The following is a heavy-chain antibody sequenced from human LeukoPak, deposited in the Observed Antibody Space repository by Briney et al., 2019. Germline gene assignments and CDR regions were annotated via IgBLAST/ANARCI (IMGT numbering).Heavy chain of an antibody. J-gene: IGHJ3*02. Sequence: SETLSLTCTVSGGSISSGSYYWSWIRQPPGKGLEWIGYIYYSGSTNYNPSLKSRVTISVDTSKNQFSLKLSSVTTADTAVYYCARHFGWEVVSAFDIWGQGTMVTVSS. CDR1: GGSISSGSYY. D-gene: IGHD3-22*01. CDR2: IYYSGST. CDR3: ARHFGWEVVSAFDI. V-gene: IGHV4-61*01.